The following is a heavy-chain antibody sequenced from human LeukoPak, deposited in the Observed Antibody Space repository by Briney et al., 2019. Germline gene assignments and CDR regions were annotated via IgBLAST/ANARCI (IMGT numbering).Heavy chain of an antibody. V-gene: IGHV4-61*02. Sequence: SETLSLTCTVSGGSISSSSYYWGWIRQPAGKGLEWIGRIYTSGSTNYNPSLKSRVTMSVDTSKNQFSLKLSSVTAADTAVYYCARDMFDPWGQGTLVTVSS. CDR2: IYTSGST. CDR1: GGSISSSSYY. J-gene: IGHJ5*02. CDR3: ARDMFDP.